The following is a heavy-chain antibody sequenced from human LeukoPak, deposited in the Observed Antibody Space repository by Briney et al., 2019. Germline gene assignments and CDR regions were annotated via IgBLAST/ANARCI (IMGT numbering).Heavy chain of an antibody. CDR1: GFTVRSNY. V-gene: IGHV3-53*01. D-gene: IGHD6-19*01. CDR3: ATSSGWSYYFDY. Sequence: QPGGSLRLSCAASGFTVRSNYMTWVRQAPGKGLEWVSVIYSGGSTYYADSLKGRFTICRDNSKNTLYLQMNSLRAEDTAVYYCATSSGWSYYFDYWGQGTLVTVSS. CDR2: IYSGGST. J-gene: IGHJ4*02.